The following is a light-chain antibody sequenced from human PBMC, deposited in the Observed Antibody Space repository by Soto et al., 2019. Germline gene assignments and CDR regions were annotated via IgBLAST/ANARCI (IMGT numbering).Light chain of an antibody. Sequence: DIQMTQSPSSLSASVGDRVTITCQASHDISNCLNWYQQKPGKAPKLLIYDAFNSETGVPSRFSGSGSGTDFTFTISSLQPEDIATYYCQHYENLPLTFGPGTKVDIK. CDR1: HDISNC. CDR3: QHYENLPLT. V-gene: IGKV1-33*01. J-gene: IGKJ3*01. CDR2: DAF.